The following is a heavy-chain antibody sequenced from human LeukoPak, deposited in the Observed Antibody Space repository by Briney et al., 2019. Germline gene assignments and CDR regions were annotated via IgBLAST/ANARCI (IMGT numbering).Heavy chain of an antibody. V-gene: IGHV6-1*01. CDR3: ARDLTGCSSTSCYPRGFDP. D-gene: IGHD2-2*01. J-gene: IGHJ5*02. CDR1: GDSVSSNSAA. CDR2: TYYRSKWYN. Sequence: SQTLSLTCAISGDSVSSNSAAWNWIRQSPSRGLEWLGRTYYRSKWYNDYAVSVKSRITINPDTSKNQFSLQLNSVTPEDTAVYYCARDLTGCSSTSCYPRGFDPWGQGTLVTVPS.